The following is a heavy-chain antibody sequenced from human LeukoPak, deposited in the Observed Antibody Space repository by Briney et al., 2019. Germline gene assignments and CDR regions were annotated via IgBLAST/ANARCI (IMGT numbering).Heavy chain of an antibody. Sequence: PSETLSLTCAVSGGSISSNWWSWVRQPPGKGLEWIGRVYTSGSTNYNPSLESRVTIPVDTSKNQFSLNLSSVTAADTAVYYCAGGVTIVRGTSKHFDYWGQGTLVTVSS. V-gene: IGHV4-4*08. CDR1: GGSISSNW. J-gene: IGHJ4*02. CDR3: AGGVTIVRGTSKHFDY. D-gene: IGHD3-10*01. CDR2: VYTSGST.